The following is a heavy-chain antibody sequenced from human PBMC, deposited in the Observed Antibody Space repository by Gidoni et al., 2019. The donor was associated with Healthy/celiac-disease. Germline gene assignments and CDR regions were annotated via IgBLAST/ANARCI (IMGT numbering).Heavy chain of an antibody. V-gene: IGHV1-69*02. CDR2: IIPSLGIA. Sequence: QVQLVHSGAEVKKPGSSVTVSCKSSGGTFSSYTLSWVRQAPGQGLEWMGRIIPSLGIANYAQKFQGRVTITADKSTSTAYMELSSLRAEDTAVYYCARAPGSEKAFDIGGQGTMVTVSS. CDR1: GGTFSSYT. D-gene: IGHD3-10*01. J-gene: IGHJ3*02. CDR3: ARAPGSEKAFDI.